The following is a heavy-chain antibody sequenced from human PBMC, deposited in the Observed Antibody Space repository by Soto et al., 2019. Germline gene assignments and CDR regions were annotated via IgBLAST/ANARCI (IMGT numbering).Heavy chain of an antibody. CDR2: IIPIFGTA. D-gene: IGHD3-9*01. CDR3: ARDLDTILNYYYGMDV. CDR1: GGTFSSYA. J-gene: IGHJ6*02. Sequence: ASVKVSCKASGGTFSSYAISWVRQAPGQGLEWMGGIIPIFGTANYAQKFQGRVTITADESTSTAYMELSSLRSEDTAVYYCARDLDTILNYYYGMDVWGQGTTVTVSS. V-gene: IGHV1-69*13.